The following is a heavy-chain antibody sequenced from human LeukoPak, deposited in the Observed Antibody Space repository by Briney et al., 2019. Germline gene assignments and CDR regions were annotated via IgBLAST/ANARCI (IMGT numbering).Heavy chain of an antibody. J-gene: IGHJ4*02. CDR2: IYYSGST. V-gene: IGHV4-59*01. D-gene: IGHD3-22*01. CDR3: ARVVRMYYYDSSDSPDYFDY. CDR1: GGSISTYY. Sequence: SETLSLTCTVSGGSISTYYWSWIRQPPGKGLEWIGYIYYSGSTNYNPSLKSRVSISVDTSKNQFSLKLSSVTAADTAVYYCARVVRMYYYDSSDSPDYFDYWAREPWSPSPQ.